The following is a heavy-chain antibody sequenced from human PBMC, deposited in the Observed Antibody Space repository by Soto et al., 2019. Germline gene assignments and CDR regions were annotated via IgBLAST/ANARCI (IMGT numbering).Heavy chain of an antibody. V-gene: IGHV4-59*08. CDR3: AKNWNWGSLVH. D-gene: IGHD7-27*01. CDR2: IFYSGST. J-gene: IGHJ4*02. Sequence: SETLSLTCTVSSGSISSYYWSWIRQPPGKGLEWIGYIFYSGSTNYNPSLKSRVTISVDTPKNQFSLKLSSVTAADTAVYYCAKNWNWGSLVHWGQGTLVTVSS. CDR1: SGSISSYY.